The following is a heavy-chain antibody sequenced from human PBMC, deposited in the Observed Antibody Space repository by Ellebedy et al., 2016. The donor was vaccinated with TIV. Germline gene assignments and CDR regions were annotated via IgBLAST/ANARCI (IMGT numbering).Heavy chain of an antibody. CDR3: AKQSQKMATIPGDLGY. J-gene: IGHJ4*02. V-gene: IGHV3-21*01. CDR2: ISSRSYI. CDR1: GFTYSDYS. D-gene: IGHD5-24*01. Sequence: GESLNISCTVSGFTYSDYSISWVRQAPGQGLEWVSSISSRSYIYYADSVKGRFTISRDNAKNSLYLQMNSLRAEDTAVYYWAKQSQKMATIPGDLGYWGQGTLVTVSS.